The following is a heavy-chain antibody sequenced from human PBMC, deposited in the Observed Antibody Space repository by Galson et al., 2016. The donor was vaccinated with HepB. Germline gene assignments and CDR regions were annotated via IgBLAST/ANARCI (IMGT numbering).Heavy chain of an antibody. D-gene: IGHD3-16*02. CDR1: GFTLSSYS. Sequence: SLRLSCAASGFTLSSYSLNWVRQAPGKGLEWVSSISSSSTYIYYADSVKGRFTISRDNSKNTLYLQMNSLRAEDTALYYCARIYYDYVWGSYRESHFDYWGQGTLVTVSS. V-gene: IGHV3-21*01. CDR2: ISSSSTYI. CDR3: ARIYYDYVWGSYRESHFDY. J-gene: IGHJ4*02.